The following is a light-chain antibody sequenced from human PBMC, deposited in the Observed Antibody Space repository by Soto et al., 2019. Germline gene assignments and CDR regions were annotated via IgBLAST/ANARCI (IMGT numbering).Light chain of an antibody. CDR1: QGIRND. V-gene: IGKV1-39*01. CDR3: QQSYSTLT. CDR2: AAS. Sequence: IQRTQSPASLSASVGDRVTITCRASQGIRNDLHWFQQKPGKAPRLLIYAASHLQNGVPSRFSGSGSGTDFTLTISSLQPEDFATYYCQQSYSTLTFGGGTKVDIK. J-gene: IGKJ4*01.